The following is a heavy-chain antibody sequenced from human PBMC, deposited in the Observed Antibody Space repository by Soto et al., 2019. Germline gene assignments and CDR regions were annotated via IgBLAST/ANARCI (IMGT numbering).Heavy chain of an antibody. CDR1: GYTFTGYY. D-gene: IGHD1-26*01. Sequence: ASVKVSCKASGYTFTGYYMHWVRQAPGQGLEWMGWINPNSGGTNYAQKFQGRVTMTRDTSISTAYMELSRLRSDDTAVYYCARDLSGSCHFDYWGQGTLVTVSS. CDR2: INPNSGGT. V-gene: IGHV1-2*02. J-gene: IGHJ4*02. CDR3: ARDLSGSCHFDY.